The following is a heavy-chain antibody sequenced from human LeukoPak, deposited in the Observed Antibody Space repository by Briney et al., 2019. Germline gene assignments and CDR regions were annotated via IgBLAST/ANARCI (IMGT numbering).Heavy chain of an antibody. CDR2: IYPGDSDT. CDR1: GYIFTSYW. Sequence: GESLKISCKGSGYIFTSYWIGWVRQMPGKGLEWMGIIYPGDSDTTYSPSFQGQVTISADKSISTAYLQWSSLKATDTAMYYCARQVVVTAPFDYWGQGTLVTVSS. J-gene: IGHJ4*02. V-gene: IGHV5-51*01. D-gene: IGHD2-21*02. CDR3: ARQVVVTAPFDY.